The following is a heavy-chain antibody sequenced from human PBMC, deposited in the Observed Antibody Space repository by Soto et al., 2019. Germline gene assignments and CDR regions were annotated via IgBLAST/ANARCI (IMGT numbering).Heavy chain of an antibody. V-gene: IGHV3-15*01. CDR2: IKNKADGGTT. Sequence: EVQLVESGGGLVKPGGSLRLSCAASGFIFSNAWMTWVRQAPGKGLEWVGRIKNKADGGTTDFAAPVKGRFFISRDDSTTTLNLQMNSLKVEDTVVYFCTTGWSSKDFWGQGSLVTVSS. J-gene: IGHJ4*02. CDR1: GFIFSNAW. CDR3: TTGWSSKDF. D-gene: IGHD2-2*01.